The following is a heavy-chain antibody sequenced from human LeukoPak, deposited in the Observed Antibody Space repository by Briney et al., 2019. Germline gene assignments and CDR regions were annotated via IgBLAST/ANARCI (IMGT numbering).Heavy chain of an antibody. CDR1: GFTFSSYA. V-gene: IGHV3-30-3*01. D-gene: IGHD6-13*01. CDR2: ISYDGSNK. J-gene: IGHJ3*02. CDR3: AKDLLSSWYPHGAFDI. Sequence: GGSLRLSCAASGFTFSSYAMHWVRQAPGKGLEWVAVISYDGSNKYYADSVKGRFTISRDNSKNTLYLQMNSLRAEDTAVYYCAKDLLSSWYPHGAFDIWGQGTMVTVSS.